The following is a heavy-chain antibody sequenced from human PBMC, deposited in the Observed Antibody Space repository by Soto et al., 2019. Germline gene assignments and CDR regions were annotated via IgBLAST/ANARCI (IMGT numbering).Heavy chain of an antibody. V-gene: IGHV4-39*01. CDR1: GHSISSITFY. D-gene: IGHD3-3*01. J-gene: IGHJ6*02. CDR3: ARHYFWSGLVTNGMDV. Sequence: PETLSLTWCLFGHSISSITFYWGWIRLPPGKGLEWIGSIYYSGVTLYNAALKSRVTISVDTSKNQFSLKMRSVTATDTAVYYCARHYFWSGLVTNGMDVWGQGTRVTVSS. CDR2: IYYSGVT.